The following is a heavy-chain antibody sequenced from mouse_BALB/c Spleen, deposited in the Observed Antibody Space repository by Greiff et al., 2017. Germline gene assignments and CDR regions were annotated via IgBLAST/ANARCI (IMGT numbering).Heavy chain of an antibody. Sequence: VQLQQSGAELAKPGASGKMSCKASGYTFTSYWMHWVKQRPGQGLEWIGYINPSTGYTEYNQKFKDKATLTADKSSSTAYMQLSSLTSEDSAVYYCARRDDGWYFDVWGAGTTVTVSS. CDR3: ARRDDGWYFDV. V-gene: IGHV1-7*01. CDR2: INPSTGYT. J-gene: IGHJ1*01. D-gene: IGHD2-3*01. CDR1: GYTFTSYW.